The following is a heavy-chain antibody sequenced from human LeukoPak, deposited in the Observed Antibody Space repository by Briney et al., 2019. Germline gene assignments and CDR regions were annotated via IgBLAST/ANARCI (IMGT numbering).Heavy chain of an antibody. D-gene: IGHD4-17*01. CDR1: GFTFSSYA. CDR2: ISSNGGST. J-gene: IGHJ6*02. CDR3: ARGSDGVVYSGMDV. Sequence: PGGSLRLSCAASGFTFSSYAMHWVRQAPGKGLEYVSAISSNGGSTYYANPVKGRFTISRDNSKNTLYLQMGSLRAEDMAVYYCARGSDGVVYSGMDVWGQGTTVTVSS. V-gene: IGHV3-64*01.